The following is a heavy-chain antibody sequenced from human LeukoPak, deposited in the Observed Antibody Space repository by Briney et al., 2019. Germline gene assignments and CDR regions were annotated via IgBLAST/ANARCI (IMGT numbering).Heavy chain of an antibody. Sequence: ASVKVSCKASGYTFTGYYMHWVRQAPGQGLEWMGWINPNSGGTNYAQKFQGRVTMTRDTSISTAYMELRRLRSDDTAVYYCARDGGGITMVRGGSVNFDYWGQGTLVTVSS. CDR2: INPNSGGT. V-gene: IGHV1-2*02. J-gene: IGHJ4*02. CDR1: GYTFTGYY. D-gene: IGHD3-10*01. CDR3: ARDGGGITMVRGGSVNFDY.